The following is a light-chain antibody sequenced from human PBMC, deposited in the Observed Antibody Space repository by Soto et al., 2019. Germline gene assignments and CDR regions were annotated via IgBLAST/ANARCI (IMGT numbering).Light chain of an antibody. J-gene: IGKJ1*01. CDR1: QSISSW. CDR2: KAS. V-gene: IGKV1-5*03. Sequence: DIQMTHSPSTLSASVGYIVTITCRASQSISSWLAWYQQKPGKAPKLLIYKASSLESGVPSRFSGSGSGTEFTLTISSLQPDDFATYYCQKYNSYVWTFGQGTKVDIK. CDR3: QKYNSYVWT.